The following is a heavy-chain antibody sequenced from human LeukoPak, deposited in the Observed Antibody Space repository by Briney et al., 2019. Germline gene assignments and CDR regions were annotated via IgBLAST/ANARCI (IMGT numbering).Heavy chain of an antibody. CDR3: ARQYYYDSSGYYFGY. CDR2: IYYSGST. V-gene: IGHV4-39*01. J-gene: IGHJ4*02. D-gene: IGHD3-22*01. CDR1: GGSISSSSYY. Sequence: SETLCLTCTVSGGSISSSSYYWGWIRQPPGKGLEWIGSIYYSGSTYYNPSLKSRVTISVDTSKNQLSLKLSSVTAADTAVYYCARQYYYDSSGYYFGYWGQGTLVTVSS.